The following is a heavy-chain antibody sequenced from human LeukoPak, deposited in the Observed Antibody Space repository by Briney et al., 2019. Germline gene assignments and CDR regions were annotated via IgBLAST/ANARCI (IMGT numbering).Heavy chain of an antibody. CDR2: IIPIFGTA. CDR1: GGTFSSYA. V-gene: IGHV1-69*13. J-gene: IGHJ4*02. Sequence: SVKVSCKASGGTFSSYAISWVRQAPGQGLEWRGGIIPIFGTANYAQKFQGRVTITADESTSTAYMELSSLRSEDTAVYYCARGDYYDSSGYYRFDYWGQGTLVTVSS. CDR3: ARGDYYDSSGYYRFDY. D-gene: IGHD3-22*01.